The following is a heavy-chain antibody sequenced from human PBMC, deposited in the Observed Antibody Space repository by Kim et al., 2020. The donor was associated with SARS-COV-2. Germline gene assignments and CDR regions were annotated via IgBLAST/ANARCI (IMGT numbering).Heavy chain of an antibody. J-gene: IGHJ4*02. CDR1: GGSFSGYD. V-gene: IGHV4-34*01. Sequence: SETLSLTCAVYGGSFSGYDWSWIRQPPGKGLEWIGEINHSGSTNYNPSLKSRVTISVDTSKNQFSLKLSSVTAADTAVYYCARGPKYSSSWYDSSGYYSRVRELGRPQSPFDYWGQGTLVTVSS. CDR2: INHSGST. CDR3: ARGPKYSSSWYDSSGYYSRVRELGRPQSPFDY. D-gene: IGHD3-22*01.